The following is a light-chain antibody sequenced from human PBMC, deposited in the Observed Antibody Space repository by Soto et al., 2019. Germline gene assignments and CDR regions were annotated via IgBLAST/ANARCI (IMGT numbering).Light chain of an antibody. Sequence: EIVMTHSPATLSVCPWEIVTLSCRASQSVSSSDLAWLQQKPVQSPRLLIYAASRRAAGVPDRFSGSGSGTDFTLTISRLEPEDFAVYYCQQYGSSWTFGHGTKVDIK. V-gene: IGKV3-20*01. CDR1: QSVSSSD. CDR2: AAS. CDR3: QQYGSSWT. J-gene: IGKJ1*01.